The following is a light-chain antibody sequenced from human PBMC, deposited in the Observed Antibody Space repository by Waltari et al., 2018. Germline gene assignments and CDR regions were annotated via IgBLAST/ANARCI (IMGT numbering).Light chain of an antibody. CDR1: SSNLGNNV. J-gene: IGLJ3*02. CDR2: RND. CDR3: ASWDDSLNGHWV. Sequence: QSVLTQSLSASGTPGQRVTISCSGTSSNLGNNVVNWYQQVPGTAPKLLSYRNDLRPSGVPDRFSASKSGTSASLAISGLQSEDEAEYYCASWDDSLNGHWVFGGGTKVTVL. V-gene: IGLV1-44*01.